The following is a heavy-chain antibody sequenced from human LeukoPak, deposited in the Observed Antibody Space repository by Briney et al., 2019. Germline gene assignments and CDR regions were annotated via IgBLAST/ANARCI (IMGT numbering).Heavy chain of an antibody. D-gene: IGHD3-3*01. CDR2: IKSKTDGGTT. V-gene: IGHV3-15*01. CDR1: GFTFSNAW. CDR3: TKSDGRSGYSLFDY. Sequence: GGSLRLSCAASGFTFSNAWMSWVRQAPGKGLEWVGRIKSKTDGGTTDYAAPVKGRFTISRDDSKNTLYLQMNSLKTEDTAVYYCTKSDGRSGYSLFDYWGQGTLVTVSS. J-gene: IGHJ4*02.